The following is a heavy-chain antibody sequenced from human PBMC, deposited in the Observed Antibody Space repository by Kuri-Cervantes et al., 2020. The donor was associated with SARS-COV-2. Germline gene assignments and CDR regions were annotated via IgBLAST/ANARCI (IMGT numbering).Heavy chain of an antibody. D-gene: IGHD3-22*01. CDR2: INPNSGGT. Sequence: ASVKVSCKASGYTFTGYYMHWVRRAPGQGLEWMGWINPNSGGTNYAQKFQGRVTMTRDTSISTAYMELSRLRSDDTAVYYCARFRITMRGFDPWGQGTLVTVSS. J-gene: IGHJ5*02. CDR3: ARFRITMRGFDP. V-gene: IGHV1-2*02. CDR1: GYTFTGYY.